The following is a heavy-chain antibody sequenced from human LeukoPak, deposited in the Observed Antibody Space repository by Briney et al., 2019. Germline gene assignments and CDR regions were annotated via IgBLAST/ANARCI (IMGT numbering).Heavy chain of an antibody. CDR1: GFTVSSNY. Sequence: GGSLRLSCAASGFTVSSNYMSWVRQAPGKGLEWVSAISGSGASTYYADSVRGRFTISRDNSKNTLYLQMNSLRAEDTAVYYCARGGWGFDYWGQGTLVTVSS. CDR2: ISGSGAST. J-gene: IGHJ4*02. D-gene: IGHD1-26*01. V-gene: IGHV3-23*01. CDR3: ARGGWGFDY.